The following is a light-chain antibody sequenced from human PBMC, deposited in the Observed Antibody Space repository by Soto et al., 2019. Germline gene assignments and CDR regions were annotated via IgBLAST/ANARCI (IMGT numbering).Light chain of an antibody. V-gene: IGLV2-23*01. J-gene: IGLJ1*01. CDR2: GDT. Sequence: QSVLTQPASVSGSPGQSITISCTGTVGLVSWYQQLPGNVPKLIIYGDTKRPSGVSGRFSGSKSGNTASLTISGLQTEDEADYYCCLYVGGRTYLFGTGTKVTVL. CDR1: VGL. CDR3: CLYVGGRTYL.